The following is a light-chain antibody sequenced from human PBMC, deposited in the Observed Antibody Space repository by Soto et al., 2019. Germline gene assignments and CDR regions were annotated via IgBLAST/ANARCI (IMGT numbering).Light chain of an antibody. Sequence: QSALTQPASVSGSPGQPTTISCTGTSTDVGRYNYVSWYQQHPGKAPKLMIHDVANRPSGVSNRFSGSKSGITASLTISGLQAEDEADYYCSSYTPSSTYVFGTGTKVTVL. J-gene: IGLJ1*01. CDR3: SSYTPSSTYV. CDR2: DVA. V-gene: IGLV2-14*01. CDR1: STDVGRYNY.